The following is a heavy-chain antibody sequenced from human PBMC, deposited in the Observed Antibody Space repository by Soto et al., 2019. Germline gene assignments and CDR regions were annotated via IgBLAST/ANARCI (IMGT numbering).Heavy chain of an antibody. CDR2: IYYSGST. Sequence: QLQLQESGPGLVKPSETLSLTRTVSGGSISSSSYYWGWIRQPPGKGLEWIGSIYYSGSTYYNPSLKSRVTISVDTSKNQFSLKLSSVTAADTAVYYCARSLGSSGWYAYWGQGTLVTVSS. J-gene: IGHJ4*02. D-gene: IGHD6-19*01. CDR1: GGSISSSSYY. CDR3: ARSLGSSGWYAY. V-gene: IGHV4-39*01.